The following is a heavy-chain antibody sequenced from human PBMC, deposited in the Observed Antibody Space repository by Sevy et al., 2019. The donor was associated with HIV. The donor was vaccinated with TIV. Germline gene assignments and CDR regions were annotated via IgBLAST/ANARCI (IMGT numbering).Heavy chain of an antibody. CDR2: VNSDGSST. V-gene: IGHV3-74*01. D-gene: IGHD2-15*01. Sequence: GSLKISCAASGFTFSSYWMHWVRQAPGKGPVWVSGVNSDGSSTNYADSVKGRFTMSRDGAKNTLYLQMNSLRAEDTAVYFCVAANTWQDYWGQGTLVTVSS. J-gene: IGHJ4*02. CDR3: VAANTWQDY. CDR1: GFTFSSYW.